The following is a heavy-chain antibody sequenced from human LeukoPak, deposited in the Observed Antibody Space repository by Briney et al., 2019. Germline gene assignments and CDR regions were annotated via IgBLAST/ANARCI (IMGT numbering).Heavy chain of an antibody. V-gene: IGHV4-61*01. CDR1: GYSISSGYY. D-gene: IGHD3-10*01. Sequence: PSETLSLTCTVSGYSISSGYYWGWIRQPPGKGLEWIGYIYYSGSTNYNPSLKSRVTISVDTSKNQFSLKLSSVTAADTAVYYCASRGILYRGDAFDIWGQGTMVTVSS. CDR3: ASRGILYRGDAFDI. J-gene: IGHJ3*02. CDR2: IYYSGST.